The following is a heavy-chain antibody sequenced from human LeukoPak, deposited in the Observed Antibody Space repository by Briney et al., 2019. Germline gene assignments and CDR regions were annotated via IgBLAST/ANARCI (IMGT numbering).Heavy chain of an antibody. Sequence: ASVKVSCKASGYTFTTYIIHWVRQAPGQRLEWMGWINTGNGNTGYSQNFQGRVTITRDTSASTAYYCARDRFYGSGTYNHFDSWGQGAQVTASS. CDR3: DS. CDR1: GYTFTTYI. CDR2: INTGNGNT. D-gene: IGHD3-10*01. J-gene: IGHJ4*02. V-gene: IGHV1-3*04.